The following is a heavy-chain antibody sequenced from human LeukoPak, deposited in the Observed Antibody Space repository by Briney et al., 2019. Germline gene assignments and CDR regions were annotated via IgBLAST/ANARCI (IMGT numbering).Heavy chain of an antibody. CDR2: ISSSSSYI. CDR1: GFTFSSYS. V-gene: IGHV3-21*01. D-gene: IGHD4-11*01. CDR3: ARARGTTVTRYYYYYGMDV. Sequence: PGGSLRLSCAAPGFTFSSYSMNWVRQAPGKGLEWVSSISSSSSYIYYADSVKGRFTISRDNAKNTLYLQMNSLRAEDTAVYYCARARGTTVTRYYYYYGMDVWGQGTTVTVSS. J-gene: IGHJ6*02.